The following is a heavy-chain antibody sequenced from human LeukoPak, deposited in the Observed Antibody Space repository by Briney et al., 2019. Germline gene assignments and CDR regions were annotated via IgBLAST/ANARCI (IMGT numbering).Heavy chain of an antibody. CDR3: AKDRIQLWVMDY. Sequence: PGRSLRLSCAASGLTLSSYGMHWVRQAPGKGLEWVAVISYDGSNKYYADSVKGRFTISRDNSTNTLYLQMNSLRAEDTAVYYCAKDRIQLWVMDYWGQGTLVSVSS. CDR1: GLTLSSYG. J-gene: IGHJ4*02. D-gene: IGHD5-18*01. V-gene: IGHV3-30*18. CDR2: ISYDGSNK.